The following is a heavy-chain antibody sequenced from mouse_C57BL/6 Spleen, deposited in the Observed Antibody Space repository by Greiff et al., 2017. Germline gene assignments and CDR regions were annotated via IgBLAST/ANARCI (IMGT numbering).Heavy chain of an antibody. CDR1: GFTFSDYG. V-gene: IGHV5-17*01. D-gene: IGHD6-2*01. Sequence: EVKLMESGGGLVKPGGSLKLSCAASGFTFSDYGMHWVRQAPEKGLEWVAYISSGSSTIYYADTVKGRFTISRDNAKNTLFLQMTSPRSEDTAMYYCARELVPYWGQGTLVTGSA. J-gene: IGHJ3*01. CDR3: ARELVPY. CDR2: ISSGSSTI.